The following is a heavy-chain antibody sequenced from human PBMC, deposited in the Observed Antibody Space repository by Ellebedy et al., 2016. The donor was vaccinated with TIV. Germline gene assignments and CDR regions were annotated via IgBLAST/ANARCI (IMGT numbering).Heavy chain of an antibody. D-gene: IGHD3-22*01. V-gene: IGHV1-69*10. Sequence: ASVKVSCKASGGTFSSYAISWVRQAPGQGLEWMGGIIPILGIANYAQKFQGRVTITADKSTSTAYMELSSLRSEDTAVYYCARRRAGSSGSHDAFDIWGQGTLVTVSS. CDR3: ARRRAGSSGSHDAFDI. CDR2: IIPILGIA. CDR1: GGTFSSYA. J-gene: IGHJ3*02.